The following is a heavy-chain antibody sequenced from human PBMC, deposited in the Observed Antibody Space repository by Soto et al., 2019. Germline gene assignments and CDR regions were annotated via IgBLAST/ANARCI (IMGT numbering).Heavy chain of an antibody. CDR3: AREPLAVAGYYFDY. CDR1: GGTFSSYA. CDR2: IIPIFGTA. J-gene: IGHJ4*02. V-gene: IGHV1-69*01. Sequence: QVQLVQSGAEVKKPGSSVKVSCKASGGTFSSYAISWVRQAPGKGLEWMGGIIPIFGTANYAQKFQGRVTITADESTSTADMELSSLRSEDTAVYYCAREPLAVAGYYFDYWGQGTLVTVSS. D-gene: IGHD6-19*01.